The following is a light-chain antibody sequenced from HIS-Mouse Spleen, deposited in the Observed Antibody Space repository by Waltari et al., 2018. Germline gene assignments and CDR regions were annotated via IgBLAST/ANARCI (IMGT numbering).Light chain of an antibody. J-gene: IGKJ1*01. CDR2: KAS. Sequence: DIQMTQSPSTLSASVGDSVAITCRASQSSSWLAWYQQKPGKAPKLLIYKASSLESRVPSRFSGSGSGTEFTLTISSLQPDDFATYYCQQYNSYWTFGQGTKVEIK. CDR1: QSSSW. V-gene: IGKV1-5*03. CDR3: QQYNSYWT.